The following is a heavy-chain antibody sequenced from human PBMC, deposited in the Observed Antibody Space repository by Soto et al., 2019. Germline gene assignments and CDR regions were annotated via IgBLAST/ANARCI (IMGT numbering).Heavy chain of an antibody. Sequence: QVQLVQSGAEVKKPGSSVKVSCKASGGTFSSYAISWVRQAPGQGLERMGGIIPIFGTANYAQKFQGRVTITADESTSTAYMELSSLRSEDTAVYYCARRIAYCGGDCYSGGWFDPWGQGTLVTVSS. CDR2: IIPIFGTA. CDR1: GGTFSSYA. CDR3: ARRIAYCGGDCYSGGWFDP. D-gene: IGHD2-21*02. V-gene: IGHV1-69*01. J-gene: IGHJ5*02.